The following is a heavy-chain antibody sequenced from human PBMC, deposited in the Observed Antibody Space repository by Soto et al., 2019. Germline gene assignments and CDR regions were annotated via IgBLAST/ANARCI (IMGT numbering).Heavy chain of an antibody. CDR2: ISGSFGST. J-gene: IGHJ4*02. CDR3: ASRSATVLSLTY. D-gene: IGHD2-8*01. Sequence: GGSLRLSCVASGFSFSSYAMHWVRQAPGKGLEWVSTISGSFGSTYYADSGQGRFTVSRDNSKNTLYLQMNSLRAEDTAVYYWASRSATVLSLTYWGPGTQVTVSS. CDR1: GFSFSSYA. V-gene: IGHV3-23*01.